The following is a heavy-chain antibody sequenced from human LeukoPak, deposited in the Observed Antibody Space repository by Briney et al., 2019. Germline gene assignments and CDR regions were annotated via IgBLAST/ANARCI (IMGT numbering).Heavy chain of an antibody. CDR1: GFNFRAYW. D-gene: IGHD4-11*01. CDR2: ISYDGSNK. Sequence: GGSLRLSCTTSGFNFRAYWMGWVRQAPGKGLEWVAVISYDGSNKYFADSVKGRFTISRDNSKNALYLQMNSLRAEDTAVYYCARDKDYPDAFDIWGQGTMVTVSS. J-gene: IGHJ3*02. CDR3: ARDKDYPDAFDI. V-gene: IGHV3-30*19.